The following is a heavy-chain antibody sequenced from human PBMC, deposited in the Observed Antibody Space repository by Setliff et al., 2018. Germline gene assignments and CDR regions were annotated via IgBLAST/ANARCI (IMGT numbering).Heavy chain of an antibody. CDR3: AGTPARGTTWLSPFDY. Sequence: SETLSLTCTVSGVSFCIGTYYWSWIRQPAGKGLEWIGLIQSTGNTNYNPSLQSRVTISIDTSKNRFSLKMTSVTATDTAMYYCAGTPARGTTWLSPFDYWGQGTLVTVSS. D-gene: IGHD6-19*01. CDR1: GVSFCIGTYY. CDR2: IQSTGNT. V-gene: IGHV4-61*02. J-gene: IGHJ4*02.